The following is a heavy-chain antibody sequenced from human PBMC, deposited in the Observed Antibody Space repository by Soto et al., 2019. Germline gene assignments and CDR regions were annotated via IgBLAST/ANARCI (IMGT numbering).Heavy chain of an antibody. CDR2: IEGDGFRT. J-gene: IGHJ4*02. D-gene: IGHD3-22*01. CDR3: ARPRYDSTGTPFDH. V-gene: IGHV3-74*03. CDR1: GFTFNNYW. Sequence: GGALRLSCAASGFTFNNYWMHWVRQAPGKGLMWVSHIEGDGFRTTYADSVRDRFTISRDNAKNTLYLQMNSLRAEDTAVYYCARPRYDSTGTPFDHWGLGTLVTVSS.